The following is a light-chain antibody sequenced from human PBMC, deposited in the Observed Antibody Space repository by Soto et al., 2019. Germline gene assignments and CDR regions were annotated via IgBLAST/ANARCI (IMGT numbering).Light chain of an antibody. CDR1: QSVRSS. V-gene: IGKV3-20*01. Sequence: EIVLTQSPATLCLSPGERATLSCRASQSVRSSIAWYQQKPGQAPRLLIYGASSRATGIPDRFSGSGSGTDFTLTISSLEPEDFAVYDGQQYGSSLLTFGGGTKVDIK. CDR2: GAS. J-gene: IGKJ4*01. CDR3: QQYGSSLLT.